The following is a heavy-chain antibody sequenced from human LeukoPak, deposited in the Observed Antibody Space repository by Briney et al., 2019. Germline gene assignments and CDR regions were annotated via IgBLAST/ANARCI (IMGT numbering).Heavy chain of an antibody. CDR3: ARDGGYTYGYFDY. CDR2: INTDGGST. J-gene: IGHJ4*02. CDR1: GFTFSDNR. Sequence: PGGSLRLSCAASGFTFSDNRMHWVRQAPGKGLVWVSRINTDGGSTAYADSVKGRFTISRDNAKNTLYLQMNSLRAEDTAVYYCARDGGYTYGYFDYWGQGTLVTVSS. V-gene: IGHV3-74*01. D-gene: IGHD5-18*01.